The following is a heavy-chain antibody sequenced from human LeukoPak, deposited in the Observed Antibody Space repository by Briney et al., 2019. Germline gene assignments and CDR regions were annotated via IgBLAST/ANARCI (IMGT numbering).Heavy chain of an antibody. J-gene: IGHJ6*02. V-gene: IGHV4-34*01. Sequence: PSETLSLTCAVYGGSFSGYYWSWIRQPPGKGLEWIGEINHSGSTNYNPSLKSRVTISVDTSKNQFSLKLSSVTAADTAVYYCARDQNVLWFGEFYGMDVWGQGTTVTVSS. CDR3: ARDQNVLWFGEFYGMDV. D-gene: IGHD3-10*01. CDR1: GGSFSGYY. CDR2: INHSGST.